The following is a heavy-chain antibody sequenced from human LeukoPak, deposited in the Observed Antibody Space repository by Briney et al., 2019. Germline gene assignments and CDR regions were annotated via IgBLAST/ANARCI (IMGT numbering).Heavy chain of an antibody. J-gene: IGHJ2*01. CDR3: AGGARGYNWYFDL. CDR2: IKKDGSEE. V-gene: IGHV3-7*01. D-gene: IGHD3-16*01. CDR1: RFAFRSYW. Sequence: AGSLRRSSAGSRFAFRSYWMSWVRQGPGMGLEWVINIKKDGSEEYYVDSMKGRFTISRDNVKNLLYLQIDRLRVEDTAVYYCAGGARGYNWYFDLWGRGTLLTVSS.